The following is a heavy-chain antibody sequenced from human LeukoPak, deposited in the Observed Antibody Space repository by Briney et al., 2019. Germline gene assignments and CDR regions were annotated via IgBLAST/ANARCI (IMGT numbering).Heavy chain of an antibody. CDR1: GFTFSSYA. D-gene: IGHD2-2*01. CDR3: AKVQGLGYCSSTSCYHYMDV. V-gene: IGHV3-23*01. CDR2: ISGSGGST. J-gene: IGHJ6*03. Sequence: SGGSLRLSCAASGFTFSSYAMSWVRQAPGKGLEWVSAISGSGGSTYYADSVKGRFTISRDNSKNTLYLQMNSLRAEDTAVYYCAKVQGLGYCSSTSCYHYMDVWGKGTTVTVSS.